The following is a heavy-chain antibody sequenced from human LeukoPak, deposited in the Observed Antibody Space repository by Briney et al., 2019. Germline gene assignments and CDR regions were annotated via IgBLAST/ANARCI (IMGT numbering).Heavy chain of an antibody. Sequence: GGSLRLSCAASGFTFSSYGMSWVRQAPGKGLEWVSGISGSGGSAYYADSVKGRFTISRDNAKNSLYLQMNSLRAEDTAVYYCARGRRIAAAGLYYFDYWGQGTLVTVPS. CDR2: ISGSGGSA. CDR3: ARGRRIAAAGLYYFDY. CDR1: GFTFSSYG. D-gene: IGHD6-13*01. V-gene: IGHV3-23*01. J-gene: IGHJ4*02.